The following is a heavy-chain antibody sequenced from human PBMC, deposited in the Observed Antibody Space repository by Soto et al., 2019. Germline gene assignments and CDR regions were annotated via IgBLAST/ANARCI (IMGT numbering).Heavy chain of an antibody. J-gene: IGHJ5*02. CDR3: ARVEGYQLLWYWFDP. CDR2: ISANNGST. Sequence: ASVKVSCKASGYTFTSYYMHWVRQAPGQGLEWMGLISANNGSTSYAQKLQGRVTMTTDTSTSTAYMELRSLRSDDTAVYYCARVEGYQLLWYWFDPWGQGPLVTVSS. D-gene: IGHD2-2*01. V-gene: IGHV1-18*04. CDR1: GYTFTSYY.